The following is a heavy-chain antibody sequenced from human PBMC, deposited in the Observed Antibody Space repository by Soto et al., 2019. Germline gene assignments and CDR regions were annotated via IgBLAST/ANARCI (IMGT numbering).Heavy chain of an antibody. Sequence: SVKVSCKASGGTFSSYAISWVRQAPGQGLEWMGGIIPIFGTANYAQKFQGRVTITADKSTSTAYMELSSLRSEDTAVYFCARGSTDSYPGSRIFDFWGRGTLVTVSS. CDR2: IIPIFGTA. V-gene: IGHV1-69*06. CDR3: ARGSTDSYPGSRIFDF. CDR1: GGTFSSYA. D-gene: IGHD3-10*01. J-gene: IGHJ4*02.